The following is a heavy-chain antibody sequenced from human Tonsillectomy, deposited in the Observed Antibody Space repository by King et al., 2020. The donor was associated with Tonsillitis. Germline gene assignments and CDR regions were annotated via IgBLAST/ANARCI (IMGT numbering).Heavy chain of an antibody. CDR1: GFTFSRYA. Sequence: VQLVESGGDLVQPGGSLSLSCAASGFTFSRYAMSWVRQAPGKGLEWVSSISNSGGNTYYADFAKGRFTISRDNSKNTLYLQMNSLRAEDTAIYFCAKDPSIAAAGKPFYFDAWGQGTLVSVSS. CDR2: ISNSGGNT. J-gene: IGHJ4*02. CDR3: AKDPSIAAAGKPFYFDA. V-gene: IGHV3-23*04. D-gene: IGHD6-13*01.